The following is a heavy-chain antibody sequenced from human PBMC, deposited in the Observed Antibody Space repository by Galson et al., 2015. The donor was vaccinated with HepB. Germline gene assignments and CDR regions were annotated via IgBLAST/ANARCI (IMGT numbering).Heavy chain of an antibody. D-gene: IGHD3-22*01. V-gene: IGHV1-58*01. CDR2: IVVNGGGT. Sequence: SVKVSCKASGFTFTRSAVQWVRQARGQRLEWMGWIVVNGGGTNYAQKFQDRVTITRDMSRSTAYMEMSSLRSDDTAVYYCAADPYYDDRSGYSNLFDPWGQGTLVTVSS. J-gene: IGHJ5*02. CDR1: GFTFTRSA. CDR3: AADPYYDDRSGYSNLFDP.